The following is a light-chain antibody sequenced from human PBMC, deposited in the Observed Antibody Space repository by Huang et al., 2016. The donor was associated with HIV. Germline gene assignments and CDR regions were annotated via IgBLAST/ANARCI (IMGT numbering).Light chain of an antibody. CDR1: QSISTY. CDR3: QQSYITPWT. CDR2: AAS. J-gene: IGKJ1*01. Sequence: DIQMTQSPSSLSASVGDRVTITCRASQSISTYLNWYQQKPGKAPNLLIYAASTLQSGVPSRFSGSGSGTDFTLTISSLQPEDFASYYCQQSYITPWTFGRGTKVEIK. V-gene: IGKV1-39*01.